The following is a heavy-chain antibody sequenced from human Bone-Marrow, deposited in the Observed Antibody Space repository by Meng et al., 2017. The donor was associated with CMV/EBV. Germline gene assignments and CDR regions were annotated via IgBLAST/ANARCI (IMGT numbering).Heavy chain of an antibody. CDR2: MNPNSGNT. D-gene: IGHD6-19*01. V-gene: IGHV1-8*02. J-gene: IGHJ3*02. Sequence: ASVKVSCKASGYTFTSYGISWVRQATGQGLEWMGWMNPNSGNTGYAQKFQGRVTMTRDTSTSTVYMELSSLRSEDTAVYYCATVAGMEESDAFDIWGQGTMVTVSS. CDR1: GYTFTSYG. CDR3: ATVAGMEESDAFDI.